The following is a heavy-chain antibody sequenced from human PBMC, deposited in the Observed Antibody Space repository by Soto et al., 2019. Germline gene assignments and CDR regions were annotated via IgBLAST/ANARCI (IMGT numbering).Heavy chain of an antibody. CDR3: ARGDSSGWYAGKTGPFDY. D-gene: IGHD6-19*01. J-gene: IGHJ4*02. V-gene: IGHV6-1*01. Sequence: PSQTLSLTCAISGDSVSSNSAAWNWIRQSPSRGLEWLGRTYYRSKWYNDYAVSVKSRITINPDTSKNQFSLQLNSVTPEDTAVYYCARGDSSGWYAGKTGPFDYWGQGTLVTVSS. CDR1: GDSVSSNSAA. CDR2: TYYRSKWYN.